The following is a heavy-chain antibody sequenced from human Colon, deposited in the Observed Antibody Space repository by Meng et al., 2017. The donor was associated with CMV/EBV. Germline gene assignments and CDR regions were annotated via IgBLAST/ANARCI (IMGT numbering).Heavy chain of an antibody. J-gene: IGHJ4*02. CDR3: VRLAGGVDY. V-gene: IGHV1-2*06. CDR2: INCNRGDT. D-gene: IGHD3-10*01. Sequence: KGACEASGYTFSDYEIHWVRQAPGQGPGWLGRINCNRGDTNYAQKFQGRITMTRDTSISTAYMEVAGLRSDDTAVYYCVRLAGGVDYWGQGTLVTVSS. CDR1: GYTFSDYE.